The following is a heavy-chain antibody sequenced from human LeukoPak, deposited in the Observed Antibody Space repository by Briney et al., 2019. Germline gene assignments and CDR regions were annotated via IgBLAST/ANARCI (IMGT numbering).Heavy chain of an antibody. D-gene: IGHD6-13*01. V-gene: IGHV1-69*04. Sequence: ASVKVSCKASGGSFSSYVITWVRQAPGQGLEWMGRIIPVLGVSNFAQKFQGRVTITADESTSTAYMELSSLRSEDTAVYYCAALSAAATAPGYWGQGTLVTVSS. J-gene: IGHJ4*02. CDR3: AALSAAATAPGY. CDR2: IIPVLGVS. CDR1: GGSFSSYV.